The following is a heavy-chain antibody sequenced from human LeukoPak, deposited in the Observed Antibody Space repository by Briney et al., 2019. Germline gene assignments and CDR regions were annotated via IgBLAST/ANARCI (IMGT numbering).Heavy chain of an antibody. CDR3: ARHYCGSCYPDAYYYYGMDV. J-gene: IGHJ6*02. V-gene: IGHV4-39*01. CDR1: GGSISSSSCY. Sequence: KPSETLSLTCTVSGGSISSSSCYWGWIRQPPGRGLEWIGSIYYSGSTYYNPSLKSRVTISVDTSKNQFSLKLSSVTAADTAVYYCARHYCGSCYPDAYYYYGMDVWGQGTTVTVSS. D-gene: IGHD2-15*01. CDR2: IYYSGST.